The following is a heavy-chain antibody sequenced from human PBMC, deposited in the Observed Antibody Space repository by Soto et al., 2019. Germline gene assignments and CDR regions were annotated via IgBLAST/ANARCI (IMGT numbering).Heavy chain of an antibody. CDR3: AREPHFTGILRGNDLMDV. Sequence: AAGXVSFESSSYIFTTHGSICLRLAPVHGLEWMGWISAYNGDTHYVQRFQGRLTMTNDTSTSTAYMELRSLTSDDTAVYYCAREPHFTGILRGNDLMDVWGQGTAFTVYS. V-gene: IGHV1-18*04. D-gene: IGHD1-1*01. CDR2: ISAYNGDT. J-gene: IGHJ6*02. CDR1: SYIFTTHG.